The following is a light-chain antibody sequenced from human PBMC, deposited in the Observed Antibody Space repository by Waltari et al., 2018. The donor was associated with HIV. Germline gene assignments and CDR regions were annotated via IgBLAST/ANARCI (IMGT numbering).Light chain of an antibody. Sequence: QSVLTQPPSVSAAPGQKVTISCSGSSSNIGNNFVSWYQQPPGTAPKPLIYDNNKRPSGIPDRFSGSKSGTSATLGITGLQTGDEADYYCGTWDSSLSAGLFGGGTKLTVL. CDR1: SSNIGNNF. CDR3: GTWDSSLSAGL. V-gene: IGLV1-51*01. CDR2: DNN. J-gene: IGLJ3*02.